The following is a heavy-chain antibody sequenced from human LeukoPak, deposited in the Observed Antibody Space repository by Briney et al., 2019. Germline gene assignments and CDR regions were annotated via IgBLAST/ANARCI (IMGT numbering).Heavy chain of an antibody. CDR3: AKGIGGTLFDY. Sequence: PGGSLRLSCAASGFTFGSHAMSWVRQAPGKGLEWVSTISGSADGTHYRDSVKGRFTISRGNSKNTLFLQMNSLSAADTAVYYCAKGIGGTLFDYWGQGTLVTVSS. V-gene: IGHV3-23*01. CDR1: GFTFGSHA. D-gene: IGHD4-23*01. CDR2: ISGSADGT. J-gene: IGHJ4*02.